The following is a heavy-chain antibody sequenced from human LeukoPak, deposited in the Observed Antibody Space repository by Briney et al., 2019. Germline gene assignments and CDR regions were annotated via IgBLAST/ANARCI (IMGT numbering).Heavy chain of an antibody. D-gene: IGHD3-22*01. CDR3: ARVPYPSHDGYPAPLDY. J-gene: IGHJ4*02. V-gene: IGHV1-69*13. CDR1: GGTFSSYA. Sequence: ASVKVSCKASGGTFSSYAISSVRQAPGQGLEWMGGIIPIFGTANYAQKFQGRVTITADESTSTAYMELSSLRSEDTAVYYCARVPYPSHDGYPAPLDYWGKGTLGTVS. CDR2: IIPIFGTA.